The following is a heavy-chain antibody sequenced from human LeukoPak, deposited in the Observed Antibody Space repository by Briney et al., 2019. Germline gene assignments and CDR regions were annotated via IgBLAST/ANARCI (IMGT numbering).Heavy chain of an antibody. D-gene: IGHD1-26*01. J-gene: IGHJ4*02. V-gene: IGHV3-53*01. CDR3: ARDKVGATIDFDY. Sequence: GGSLRLSCAASGFTVSSNYMSWVRQAPGKGLEWVSVIYSGGSTYYADSVKGRFTISRDNSKNTLYLQMNSLRAEDTAVYYCARDKVGATIDFDYWGQGTPVTVSS. CDR1: GFTVSSNY. CDR2: IYSGGST.